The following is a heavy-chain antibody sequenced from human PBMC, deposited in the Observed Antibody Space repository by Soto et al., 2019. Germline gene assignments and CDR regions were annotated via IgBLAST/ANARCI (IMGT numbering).Heavy chain of an antibody. CDR3: ARDHPFFYDFWSGYYYYYGMDV. CDR2: ISSSSSYI. CDR1: GFTFSSYS. D-gene: IGHD3-3*01. V-gene: IGHV3-21*01. J-gene: IGHJ6*02. Sequence: EVQLVESGGGLVKPGGSLRLSCAASGFTFSSYSMNWVRQAPGKGLEWVSSISSSSSYIYYADSVKGRFTISRDNDKNPLYLQMNSLRAKDTAVYYCARDHPFFYDFWSGYYYYYGMDVWGQGTTVTVSS.